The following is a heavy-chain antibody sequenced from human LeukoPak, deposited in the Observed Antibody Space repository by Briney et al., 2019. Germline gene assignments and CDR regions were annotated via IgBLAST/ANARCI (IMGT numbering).Heavy chain of an antibody. Sequence: PGGSLRLSCAASGFTFSSYAMHWVRQAPGKGLEWVAVISYDGSNKYYADSVKGRFTISRDNSKNTLYLQMNSLKTEDTAVYYSTADSSSWSYYYYYYMDVWGKGTTVTVSS. D-gene: IGHD6-13*01. CDR2: ISYDGSNK. CDR1: GFTFSSYA. V-gene: IGHV3-30-3*01. J-gene: IGHJ6*03. CDR3: TADSSSWSYYYYYYMDV.